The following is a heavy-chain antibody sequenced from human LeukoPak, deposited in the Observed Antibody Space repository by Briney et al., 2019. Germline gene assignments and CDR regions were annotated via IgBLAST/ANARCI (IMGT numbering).Heavy chain of an antibody. Sequence: PSETLSLTCTVSGSSISSYYWSWIRQPPGKGLEWIGYIYYSGSTNYNPSLKSRVTISVDTSKNQFSLKLSSVTAADTAVYYCARESSYCSSTSCYTTFDYWGQGTLVTVPS. CDR3: ARESSYCSSTSCYTTFDY. V-gene: IGHV4-59*01. CDR1: GSSISSYY. D-gene: IGHD2-2*02. CDR2: IYYSGST. J-gene: IGHJ4*02.